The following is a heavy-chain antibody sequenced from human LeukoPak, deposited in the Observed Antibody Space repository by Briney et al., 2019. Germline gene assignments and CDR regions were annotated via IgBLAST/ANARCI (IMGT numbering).Heavy chain of an antibody. D-gene: IGHD3-10*01. J-gene: IGHJ5*02. CDR3: ARGLRAYYGSGSYIWFDP. CDR2: INLNSGGT. V-gene: IGHV1-2*02. CDR1: GYTFTGYY. Sequence: GASVKVSCKASGYTFTGYYMHWVRQAPAQGLEWMGWINLNSGGTNYAQKFQGRVTMTRDTSISTAYMELSRLRSDDTAVYYCARGLRAYYGSGSYIWFDPWGQGTLVTVSS.